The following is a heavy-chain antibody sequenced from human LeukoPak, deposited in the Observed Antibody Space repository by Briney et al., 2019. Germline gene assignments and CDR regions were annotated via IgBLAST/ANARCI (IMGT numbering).Heavy chain of an antibody. J-gene: IGHJ5*02. CDR2: ISAYNGNT. CDR1: GYTFTSYG. CDR3: ARVRGTGVPAAPDTFAS. D-gene: IGHD2-2*01. Sequence: ASVKVSCKASGYTFTSYGISWVRQAPGQGLEWMGWISAYNGNTNYAQKLQGRVTMTTDTSTSTAYMELRSLRSDDTAVYYCARVRGTGVPAAPDTFASWGQGTWSPSPQ. V-gene: IGHV1-18*01.